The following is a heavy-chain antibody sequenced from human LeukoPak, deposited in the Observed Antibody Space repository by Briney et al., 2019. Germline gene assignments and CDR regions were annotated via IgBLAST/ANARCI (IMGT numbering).Heavy chain of an antibody. CDR2: IHYSGST. V-gene: IGHV4-59*01. J-gene: IGHJ4*02. CDR3: ARVSRSSWSFDF. D-gene: IGHD6-13*01. Sequence: SETLSLTCTVSGGSISSNYWTWIRQPPARSLEWIGYIHYSGSTNHNPSLKSRVTISIDTSKNQFSLKLSSVIAADTAVYYCARVSRSSWSFDFWGQGTLVTVSS. CDR1: GGSISSNY.